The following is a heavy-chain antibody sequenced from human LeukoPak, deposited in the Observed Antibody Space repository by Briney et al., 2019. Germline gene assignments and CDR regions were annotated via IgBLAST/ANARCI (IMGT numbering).Heavy chain of an antibody. V-gene: IGHV1-18*01. CDR2: ISGYNGNT. J-gene: IGHJ6*03. CDR3: ARGPGGRSGYHPLEDYYYYYYMDV. Sequence: ASVKVSCKASGYTFTRNGICWVRQAPGQGLEWMGWISGYNGNTKYAQKFQGRVTMTTDTSTSTAYMELKSLRSDDTAVYYCARGPGGRSGYHPLEDYYYYYYMDVWGKGIKVTVSS. CDR1: GYTFTRNG. D-gene: IGHD3-22*01.